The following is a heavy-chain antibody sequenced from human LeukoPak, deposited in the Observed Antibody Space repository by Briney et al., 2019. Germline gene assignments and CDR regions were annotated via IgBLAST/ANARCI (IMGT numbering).Heavy chain of an antibody. CDR1: GFTFSDYW. CDR2: IKQDGSQK. Sequence: PGGSLRLSCAASGFTFSDYWMNWVRQAPGKGLEWVANIKQDGSQKYYVDSVKGRFTISRDNAKNSLYLQMDDLRAEGTAVYYCARDDPDYWGQGTLVTVSS. J-gene: IGHJ4*02. V-gene: IGHV3-7*01. CDR3: ARDDPDY.